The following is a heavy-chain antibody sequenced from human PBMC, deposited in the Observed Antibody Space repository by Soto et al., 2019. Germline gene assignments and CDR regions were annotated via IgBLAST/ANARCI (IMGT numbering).Heavy chain of an antibody. D-gene: IGHD3-10*01. CDR3: VKNSGWFNT. Sequence: QLLQSGGGLVQPGGSLTLSCAASGFTFGTTDMSWVRQAPGEGLEWVSTIDGSGGITYYADYVKGRFTISRDNSRHTVYLQMNSLRGDDTALYYCVKNSGWFNTWGQGALVTVSS. V-gene: IGHV3-23*01. J-gene: IGHJ5*02. CDR2: IDGSGGIT. CDR1: GFTFGTTD.